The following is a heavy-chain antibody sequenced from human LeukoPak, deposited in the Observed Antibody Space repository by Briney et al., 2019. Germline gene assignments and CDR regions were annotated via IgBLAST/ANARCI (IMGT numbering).Heavy chain of an antibody. D-gene: IGHD3-22*01. CDR3: ARLGGVTMIVVVEVY. V-gene: IGHV3-30*02. CDR1: GFTFSSYG. CDR2: IRYDGSNK. J-gene: IGHJ4*02. Sequence: GGSLRLSCAASGFTFSSYGMHWVRQAPGKGLEWVAFIRYDGSNKYYADSVKGRFTISRDNSKNTLYLQMNSLRAEDTAVYYCARLGGVTMIVVVEVYWGQGTLVTVSS.